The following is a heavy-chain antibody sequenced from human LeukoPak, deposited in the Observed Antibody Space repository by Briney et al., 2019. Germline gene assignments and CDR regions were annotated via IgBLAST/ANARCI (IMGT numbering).Heavy chain of an antibody. V-gene: IGHV3-23*01. CDR1: GFTFSSYA. CDR2: ISGSGGST. D-gene: IGHD6-19*01. CDR3: AKDPRGGQWLEGLDY. Sequence: GSLRLSCAASGFTFSSYAMSWVRQAPGKGLEWVSVISGSGGSTEYADSVKGRFTISRDNSKNTLYLQMNSLRAEDTAVYYCAKDPRGGQWLEGLDYWGQGTLVTVSS. J-gene: IGHJ4*02.